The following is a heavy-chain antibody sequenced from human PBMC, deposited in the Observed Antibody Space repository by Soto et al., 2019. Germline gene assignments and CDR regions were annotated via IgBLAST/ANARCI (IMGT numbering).Heavy chain of an antibody. CDR2: IKGDVSSM. J-gene: IGHJ3*01. Sequence: EVQLVESGGGLVQAGESLRLSCEASGFTFSNYWMHWVRQVPGKGLVWVSRIKGDVSSMNYADSAKGRFTISRDNAKNTVFLQRDSLGAEDTDVYYCARGIPGHYGFDVWGQGTMVIVSS. CDR1: GFTFSNYW. CDR3: ARGIPGHYGFDV. D-gene: IGHD3-10*01. V-gene: IGHV3-74*01.